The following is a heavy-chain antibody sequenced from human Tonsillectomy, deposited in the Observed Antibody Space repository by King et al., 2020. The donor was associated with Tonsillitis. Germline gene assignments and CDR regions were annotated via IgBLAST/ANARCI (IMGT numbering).Heavy chain of an antibody. CDR1: GYIFANYW. CDR2: IFPADSDT. CDR3: ARQISYYYGMDV. D-gene: IGHD2-15*01. Sequence: QLVQSGAVVKKPGESLKISCKVSGYIFANYWIGWVRQMPGKGLEWMGIIFPADSDTRYSPSFQGQVTISADKSISTAYLQLSSLKASDTAMYYCARQISYYYGMDVWGQGTTVTVSS. V-gene: IGHV5-51*01. J-gene: IGHJ6*02.